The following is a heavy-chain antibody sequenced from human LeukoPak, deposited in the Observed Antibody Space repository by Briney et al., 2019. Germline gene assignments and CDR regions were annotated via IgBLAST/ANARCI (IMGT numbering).Heavy chain of an antibody. CDR1: GFTFNNYA. V-gene: IGHV3-23*01. Sequence: PGASLRLSCAASGFTFNNYAMNWVRQAPGKGLEWVSVITSSGSTYYADSVKGRFTISRDNSKNTLYLQMNSLRAEDTAIYYCAKDLYGDYDFDCWGRGTLDTVSS. CDR2: ITSSGST. CDR3: AKDLYGDYDFDC. D-gene: IGHD4-17*01. J-gene: IGHJ4*02.